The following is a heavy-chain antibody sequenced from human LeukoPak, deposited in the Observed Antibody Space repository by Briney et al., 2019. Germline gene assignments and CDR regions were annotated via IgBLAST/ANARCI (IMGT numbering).Heavy chain of an antibody. V-gene: IGHV3-21*01. CDR1: GFTFSSYS. CDR2: ISSSSSYI. CDR3: ARDLLFAFDI. Sequence: GGSLRLSCAASGFTFSSYSMNWVRQAPGKGLEWVSSISSSSSYIYYADSVKGRFTISRDNAKNSLHLQMNSLRAEDTAVYYCARDLLFAFDIWGQGTMVTVSS. J-gene: IGHJ3*02.